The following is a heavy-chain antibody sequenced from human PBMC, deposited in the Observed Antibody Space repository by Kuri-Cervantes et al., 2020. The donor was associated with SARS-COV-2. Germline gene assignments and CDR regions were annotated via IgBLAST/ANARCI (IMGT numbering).Heavy chain of an antibody. D-gene: IGHD1-1*01. J-gene: IGHJ4*02. V-gene: IGHV3-74*01. Sequence: GGSLRLFCAASGFTFSSYWMSWVRQAPGKGLVWVSRINPDGSYTNNADSVKGRFTLSRDNAKNMLFLQMNSLRAEDTAVYYCVRDGDHWNFDYWGQGTLVTVSS. CDR1: GFTFSSYW. CDR2: INPDGSYT. CDR3: VRDGDHWNFDY.